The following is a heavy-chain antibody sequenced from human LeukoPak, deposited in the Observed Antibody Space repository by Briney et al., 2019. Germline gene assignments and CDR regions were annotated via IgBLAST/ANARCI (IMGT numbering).Heavy chain of an antibody. CDR1: GFTFSSYA. CDR3: AKGGRAAAGKYYYGMDV. V-gene: IGHV3-23*01. J-gene: IGHJ6*02. Sequence: GGSLRLSCAASGFTFSSYAMSWVRQAPGKGLEWVSTISGSGGSTYYADSVKGRFTISRDNSKNTLYLQMNSLRAEDTAVYYCAKGGRAAAGKYYYGMDVWGQGTTVTVSS. D-gene: IGHD6-13*01. CDR2: ISGSGGST.